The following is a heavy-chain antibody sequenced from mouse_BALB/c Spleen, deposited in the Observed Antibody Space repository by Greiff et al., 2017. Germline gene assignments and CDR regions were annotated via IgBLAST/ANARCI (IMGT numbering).Heavy chain of an antibody. V-gene: IGHV5-17*02. J-gene: IGHJ4*01. CDR2: ISSGSSTI. CDR1: GFTFSSFG. CDR3: ARWTTVHYYAMDY. D-gene: IGHD1-1*01. Sequence: VQLKESGGGLVQPGGSRKLSCAASGFTFSSFGMHWVRQAPEKGLEWVAYISSGSSTIYYADTVKGRFTISRDNPKNTLFLQMTSLRSEDTAMYYCARWTTVHYYAMDYWGQGTSVTVSS.